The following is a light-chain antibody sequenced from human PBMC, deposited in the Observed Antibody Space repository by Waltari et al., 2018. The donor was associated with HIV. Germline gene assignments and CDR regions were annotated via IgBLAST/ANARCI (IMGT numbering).Light chain of an antibody. V-gene: IGKV3-15*01. CDR2: GAS. CDR3: QQGGGT. CDR1: QSVSSN. Sequence: EIVMTQSPATLSVSPGETPTLSCRASQSVSSNLARYQQKPGQAPRLLIYGASTRATGIPARFSGSGSGTEFTLTISSLQSEDFAVYYCQQGGGTFGQGTKVEIK. J-gene: IGKJ1*01.